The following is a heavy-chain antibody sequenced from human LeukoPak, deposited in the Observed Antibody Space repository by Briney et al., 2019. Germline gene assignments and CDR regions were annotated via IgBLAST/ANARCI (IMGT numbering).Heavy chain of an antibody. Sequence: ASVKVSCKASGYSFNSYGITWVRQAPGQGLEWMGWISAYNGDTHHAQKLQGRVTMTTDTTTSTAYMELRSLTSDDTAIYYCARERGGNAPYYFDYWGQGTLVTVSS. CDR1: GYSFNSYG. D-gene: IGHD3-16*01. CDR3: ARERGGNAPYYFDY. CDR2: ISAYNGDT. V-gene: IGHV1-18*01. J-gene: IGHJ4*02.